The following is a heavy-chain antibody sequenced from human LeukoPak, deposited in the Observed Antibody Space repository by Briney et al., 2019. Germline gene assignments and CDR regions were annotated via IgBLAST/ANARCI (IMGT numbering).Heavy chain of an antibody. CDR2: IYYSGST. Sequence: SETLSLTCTVSGGSISSSRYYWGWIRQPPGKGLEWIGSIYYSGSTYYNPSLKSRVTISVDTSKNQFSLKLSSVTAADTAVYYCARHLYRFNMRGPFDPWGQGTLVTVSS. D-gene: IGHD1-26*01. V-gene: IGHV4-39*01. J-gene: IGHJ5*02. CDR3: ARHLYRFNMRGPFDP. CDR1: GGSISSSRYY.